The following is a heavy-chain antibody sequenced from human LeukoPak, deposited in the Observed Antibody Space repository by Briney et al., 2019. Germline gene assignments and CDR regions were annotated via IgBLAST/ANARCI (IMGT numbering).Heavy chain of an antibody. J-gene: IGHJ4*02. D-gene: IGHD3-10*01. CDR3: ARDRALYGDFDY. Sequence: GRSLRLSCAASGFTFSSYWMHWVRQAPGKGLVWVSRINSDGSSTSYADSVKGRFTISRDNAKNTLYLQMNSLRAEDTAVYYCARDRALYGDFDYWGQGTLVTVSS. CDR2: INSDGSST. V-gene: IGHV3-74*01. CDR1: GFTFSSYW.